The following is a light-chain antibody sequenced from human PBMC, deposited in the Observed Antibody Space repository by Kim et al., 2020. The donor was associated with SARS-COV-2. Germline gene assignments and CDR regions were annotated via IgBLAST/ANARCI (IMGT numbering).Light chain of an antibody. CDR1: SSDVCGYNY. V-gene: IGLV2-14*04. J-gene: IGLJ2*01. Sequence: PGQSIPISCTGTSSDVCGYNYVSWYQQHPGKATTLMIYDVSKRPSGVSNRFSGSKSGNTASLTISGLQAEDEADYYCSSYTSSSTVFGGGTQLTVL. CDR3: SSYTSSSTV. CDR2: DVS.